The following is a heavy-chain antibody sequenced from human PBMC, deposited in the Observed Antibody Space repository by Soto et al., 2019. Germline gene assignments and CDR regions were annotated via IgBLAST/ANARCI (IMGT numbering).Heavy chain of an antibody. Sequence: HPGGSLRLSCAASGFTFSDSAMHWFGQASGKGLEWVGRIRNKGNNYATAYTASVKGRFTISRDDSKNTVYLQMNSLKIDDTTVYYCTSRRDWTAVDPLDYWGLGTLVTVSS. J-gene: IGHJ4*02. D-gene: IGHD5-18*01. CDR1: GFTFSDSA. V-gene: IGHV3-73*01. CDR3: TSRRDWTAVDPLDY. CDR2: IRNKGNNYAT.